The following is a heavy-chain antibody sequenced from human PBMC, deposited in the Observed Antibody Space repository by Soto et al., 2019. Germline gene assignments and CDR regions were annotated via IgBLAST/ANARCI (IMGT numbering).Heavy chain of an antibody. D-gene: IGHD2-15*01. V-gene: IGHV1-18*01. CDR1: GYTFTIYG. CDR2: ISAYNGNT. Sequence: ASVKVSCKASGYTFTIYGISWVLQAPGQGLEWMGWISAYNGNTNYAQKLQGRVTMTTDTSTSTAYMELRSLRSDDTAVYYCARTWGGYCSGDSCLAPAIDYWGQGTLVTVSS. CDR3: ARTWGGYCSGDSCLAPAIDY. J-gene: IGHJ4*02.